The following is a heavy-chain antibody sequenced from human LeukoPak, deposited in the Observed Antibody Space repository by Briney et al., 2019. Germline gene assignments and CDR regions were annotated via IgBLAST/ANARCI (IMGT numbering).Heavy chain of an antibody. CDR3: ARGERLGPDF. Sequence: SETLSLTCTVSGDSIIGYYWSWIRQPPGKGLEWIGYIHYSGSTNYNPSLKSRVTISIDTSRSHFSLRLNSATAADTAVYYCARGERLGPDFWGQGTLVTVSS. J-gene: IGHJ4*02. CDR1: GDSIIGYY. CDR2: IHYSGST. D-gene: IGHD1-1*01. V-gene: IGHV4-59*01.